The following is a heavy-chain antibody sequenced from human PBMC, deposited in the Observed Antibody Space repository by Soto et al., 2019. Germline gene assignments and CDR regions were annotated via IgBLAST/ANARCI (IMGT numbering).Heavy chain of an antibody. Sequence: EVRLLESGGGLVKPGGSLRLSCATSGLTFSNYAMSWVRQAPGGGLEWVSSMSGSSSTTYYADSVRGRFTISRDRSKNTLYLQMSSLRAEDTALYYCARDNPNGNYAGGAMDVWGQGTTVTVSS. CDR2: MSGSSSTT. CDR1: GLTFSNYA. CDR3: ARDNPNGNYAGGAMDV. D-gene: IGHD1-7*01. V-gene: IGHV3-23*01. J-gene: IGHJ6*02.